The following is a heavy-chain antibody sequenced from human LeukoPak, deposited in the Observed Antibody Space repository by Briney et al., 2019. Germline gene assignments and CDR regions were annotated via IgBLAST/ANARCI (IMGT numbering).Heavy chain of an antibody. CDR1: GFTFSSYW. D-gene: IGHD3-10*01. CDR3: AKGGFIALWFGELFE. V-gene: IGHV3-7*01. Sequence: PGGSLRLSCAASGFTFSSYWMSWVRQAPGKGLEWVANIKQDGSEKYYVDSVKGRFTISRDNAKNSLYLQMNSLRAEDTAVYYCAKGGFIALWFGELFEWGQGTLVTVSS. CDR2: IKQDGSEK. J-gene: IGHJ4*02.